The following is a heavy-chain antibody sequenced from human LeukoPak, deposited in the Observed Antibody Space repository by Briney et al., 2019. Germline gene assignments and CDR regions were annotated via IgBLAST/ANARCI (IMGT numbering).Heavy chain of an antibody. CDR3: AQVNGDYSVEYFQH. D-gene: IGHD4-17*01. CDR1: GFTFDDYA. CDR2: ISWNSGSI. Sequence: GGSLRLSCAASGFTFDDYAMHWVRHAPEKGLEWVSGISWNSGSIGYADSVKGRFIISRDNAKNSLYLQMNSLRAEDTALYYCAQVNGDYSVEYFQHWGQGTLVTVSS. V-gene: IGHV3-9*01. J-gene: IGHJ1*01.